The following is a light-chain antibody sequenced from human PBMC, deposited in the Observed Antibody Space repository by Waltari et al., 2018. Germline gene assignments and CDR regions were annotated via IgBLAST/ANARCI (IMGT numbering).Light chain of an antibody. V-gene: IGKV1-5*03. J-gene: IGKJ4*01. CDR2: ETS. Sequence: DIQMTQSPSTLSASVGDRVTITCRASQNIKSWVAWYQQRPGKGPKLLIYETSTLEVGVPSRVIGSRSGTDFTLTISSLQPDDFSTYFCQRYDSFPLSFGGGTKVEIE. CDR1: QNIKSW. CDR3: QRYDSFPLS.